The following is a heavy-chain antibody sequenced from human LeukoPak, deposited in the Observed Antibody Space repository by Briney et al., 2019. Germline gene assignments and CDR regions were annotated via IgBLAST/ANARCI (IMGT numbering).Heavy chain of an antibody. CDR1: GGSISSYY. V-gene: IGHV4-4*07. CDR3: ARTTEGGYSNGYFYYYYMDV. J-gene: IGHJ6*03. CDR2: IYTSGST. Sequence: EASETLSLTCTVSGGSISSYYWSWIRQPAGKGLEWIGRIYTSGSTNYKSSLKSRVTISVDTSKNQFSLKLSSVTAADTAVYYCARTTEGGYSNGYFYYYYMDVWGKGTTVTISS. D-gene: IGHD4-11*01.